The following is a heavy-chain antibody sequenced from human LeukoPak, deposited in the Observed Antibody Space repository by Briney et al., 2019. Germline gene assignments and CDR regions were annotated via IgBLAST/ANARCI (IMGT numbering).Heavy chain of an antibody. CDR3: ARNYYDSRGEAFDI. CDR1: GGSISSHY. D-gene: IGHD3-22*01. J-gene: IGHJ3*02. Sequence: SETLSLTCTVSGGSISSHYWSWIRQPPGKGLECIGYIYYSGITNYNPSLKSRVTMSVGTSKNQFSLKLTSVTAADTAVYYCARNYYDSRGEAFDIWGQGTMVTVSS. V-gene: IGHV4-59*11. CDR2: IYYSGIT.